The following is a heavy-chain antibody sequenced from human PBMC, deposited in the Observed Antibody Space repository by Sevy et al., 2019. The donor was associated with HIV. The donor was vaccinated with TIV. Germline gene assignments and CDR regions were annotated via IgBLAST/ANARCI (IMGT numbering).Heavy chain of an antibody. CDR3: AKDLLQLTIKELAQDYYYGMDV. CDR1: GFTFSNYG. CDR2: TSYDGHNN. J-gene: IGHJ6*02. V-gene: IGHV3-30*18. Sequence: GGSLRLSCAASGFTFSNYGMHWVRQAPGKGLEWVAITSYDGHNNYYEDSVKGRFTISRDNSKNTLYLQMNSLRAEDTAVYYCAKDLLQLTIKELAQDYYYGMDVWGQGTTVTVSS. D-gene: IGHD4-4*01.